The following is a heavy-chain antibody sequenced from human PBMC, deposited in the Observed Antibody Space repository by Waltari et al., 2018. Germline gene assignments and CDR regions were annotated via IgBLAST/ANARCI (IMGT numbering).Heavy chain of an antibody. CDR3: AREDSSGYYSDY. D-gene: IGHD3-22*01. CDR1: GFTFSSYG. J-gene: IGHJ4*02. CDR2: IWYDGSNK. Sequence: QVQLVESGGGVVQPGRSLRLPCAASGFTFSSYGMHWVRQAPGKGLEWVAVIWYDGSNKYYADSVKGRFTISRDNSKNTLYLQMNSLRAEDTAVYYCAREDSSGYYSDYWGQGTLVTVSS. V-gene: IGHV3-33*01.